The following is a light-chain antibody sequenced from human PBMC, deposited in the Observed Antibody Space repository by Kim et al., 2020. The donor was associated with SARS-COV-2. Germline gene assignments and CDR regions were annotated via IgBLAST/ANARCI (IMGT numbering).Light chain of an antibody. CDR3: QAWDSGAVI. J-gene: IGLJ2*01. V-gene: IGLV3-1*01. Sequence: VSPGQTASITCSGDELGDKYVCWYQQKPGQPPVLVIYHDTKRPSGIPGRFSGSNSGNTATLTVSGTQPMDEADYYCQAWDSGAVIFGGGTQLTVL. CDR2: HDT. CDR1: ELGDKY.